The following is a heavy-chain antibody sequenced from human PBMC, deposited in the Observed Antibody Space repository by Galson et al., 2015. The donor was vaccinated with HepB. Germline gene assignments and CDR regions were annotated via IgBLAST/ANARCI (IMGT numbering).Heavy chain of an antibody. V-gene: IGHV3-9*01. CDR3: VKDYRARGSSGYLCYFDY. D-gene: IGHD3-22*01. CDR2: INWNSGSI. CDR1: GFTFDDYA. J-gene: IGHJ4*02. Sequence: SLRLSCAASGFTFDDYAMHWVRQVPGKGLEWVSGINWNSGSIGYADSVKGRFTISRDNAKNSLYLQMNSLTAEDTALYYCVKDYRARGSSGYLCYFDYWGQGTLVTVSS.